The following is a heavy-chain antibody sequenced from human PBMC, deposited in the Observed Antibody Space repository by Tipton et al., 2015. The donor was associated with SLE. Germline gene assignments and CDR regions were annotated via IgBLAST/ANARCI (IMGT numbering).Heavy chain of an antibody. V-gene: IGHV4-59*01. CDR1: GDSISSYY. J-gene: IGHJ4*02. D-gene: IGHD3-3*01. Sequence: TLSLTCTVSGDSISSYYWSWIRQPPGKGLEWIGLMYYSGRTNYNPSLKSRVTISVDTSKNQFSLKLSSVTAADTAVYYCARANYDFWSGLDFWGQGTLVTVTS. CDR2: MYYSGRT. CDR3: ARANYDFWSGLDF.